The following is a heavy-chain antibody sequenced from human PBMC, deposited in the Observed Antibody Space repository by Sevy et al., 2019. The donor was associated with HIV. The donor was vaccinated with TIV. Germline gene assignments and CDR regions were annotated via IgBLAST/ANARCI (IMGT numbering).Heavy chain of an antibody. V-gene: IGHV3-30*03. CDR1: GFTFSSYG. CDR2: ISYDGTNK. CDR3: ARENKSVGEDY. D-gene: IGHD1-26*01. J-gene: IGHJ4*02. Sequence: GGSLRLPCVVSGFTFSSYGIHWVRHTPGKGLEWVAVISYDGTNKYYADSVKGRFTISRDNSKNTLFLQMNSLRTEDTAVYYCARENKSVGEDYWGQGTLVTVSS.